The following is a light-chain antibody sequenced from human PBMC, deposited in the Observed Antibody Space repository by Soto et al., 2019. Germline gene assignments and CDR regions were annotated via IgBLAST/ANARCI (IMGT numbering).Light chain of an antibody. CDR3: CSYTSISPLYV. J-gene: IGLJ1*01. V-gene: IGLV2-14*01. CDR1: SSDVGGYKY. CDR2: EVS. Sequence: QSALTQPASVSGSPGQSITISCTGSSSDVGGYKYVSWYQQHPGKAPKLMIYEVSNRPSGVSNRFSGSKSGNTASLTISGLQVEDKADYYCCSYTSISPLYVFGSGTKLTGL.